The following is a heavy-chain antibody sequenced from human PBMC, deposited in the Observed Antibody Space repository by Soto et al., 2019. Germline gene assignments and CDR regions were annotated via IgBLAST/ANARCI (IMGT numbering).Heavy chain of an antibody. J-gene: IGHJ4*02. CDR2: INAGSGNT. CDR3: AREHDVLTGHSFDY. Sequence: ASVKVSCKASGYPFINFAIHWVRQAPGQRLEWMGWINAGSGNTKHSQNFQGRLTITRDTSASTAYMELNSLRSEDTAVYYCAREHDVLTGHSFDYTGQGTQVTVSS. V-gene: IGHV1-3*01. CDR1: GYPFINFA. D-gene: IGHD3-9*01.